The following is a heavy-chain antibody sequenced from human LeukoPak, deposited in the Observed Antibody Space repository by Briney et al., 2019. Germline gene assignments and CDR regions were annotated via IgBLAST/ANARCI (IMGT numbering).Heavy chain of an antibody. CDR1: GFSFSNYF. Sequence: GGSLRLSCKASGFSFSNYFISWIRKAPGKGLEWVSYITNSGRSTNYADAVKGRFTISRDNTKKSVYLEMTDLRPEDTAVYYCAREASGNYYVFDSWGQGTRVAVSS. J-gene: IGHJ4*02. CDR2: ITNSGRST. D-gene: IGHD1-26*01. CDR3: AREASGNYYVFDS. V-gene: IGHV3-11*04.